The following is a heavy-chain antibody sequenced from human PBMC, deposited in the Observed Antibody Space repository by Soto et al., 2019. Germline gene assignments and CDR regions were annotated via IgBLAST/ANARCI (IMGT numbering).Heavy chain of an antibody. CDR1: GYTFTTYY. D-gene: IGHD5-18*01. CDR2: INPSGGST. Sequence: QVQLVQSGAEVKKPGASVKVSCETSGYTFTTYYMHWVRRAPGQGPEWMGMINPSGGSTSYAQKFQGRVTMTRDTSTRTIYMELSSLRRDDTVIYYCARRAYNYANMDVWGQGTTVTVSS. CDR3: ARRAYNYANMDV. J-gene: IGHJ6*02. V-gene: IGHV1-46*01.